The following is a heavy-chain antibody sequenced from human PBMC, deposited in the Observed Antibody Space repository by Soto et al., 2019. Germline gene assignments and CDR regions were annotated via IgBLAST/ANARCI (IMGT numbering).Heavy chain of an antibody. D-gene: IGHD1-7*01. CDR1: GGTFSSFA. CDR2: IIPIFGTA. V-gene: IGHV1-69*12. Sequence: QVQLVQSGAEVKKPGSSVKVSCKASGGTFSSFAISWVRQAPGQGLEWMGGIIPIFGTANYAQKFQGRVTITADESTSTAYMELSSLRSEDTAVYYCARERVTGTTSSDAFDIWGQGTMVTVSS. J-gene: IGHJ3*02. CDR3: ARERVTGTTSSDAFDI.